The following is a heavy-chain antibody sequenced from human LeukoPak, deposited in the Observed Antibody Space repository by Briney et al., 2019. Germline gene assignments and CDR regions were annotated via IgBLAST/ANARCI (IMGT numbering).Heavy chain of an antibody. V-gene: IGHV4-61*02. CDR2: IYTSRST. D-gene: IGHD3-3*01. CDR1: GGSISSGSYY. Sequence: SETLSLTCTVSGGSISSGSYYWSWIRQPAGKGLEWIGRIYTSRSTNYNPSLKSRVTISVDTSKNQFSLKLSSVSAADTAVYYCARVKAGRGVVFDYWGQGTLVTVSS. J-gene: IGHJ4*02. CDR3: ARVKAGRGVVFDY.